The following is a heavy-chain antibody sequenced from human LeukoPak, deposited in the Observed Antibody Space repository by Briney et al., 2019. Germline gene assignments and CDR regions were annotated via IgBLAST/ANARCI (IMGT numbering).Heavy chain of an antibody. CDR2: IYSNGIT. CDR1: GGSIFSYY. J-gene: IGHJ2*01. CDR3: ARRAYYDTSGYYPASGYFDL. Sequence: SETLSLTCTVSGGSIFSYYFNWIRQPPGKGLEWIGYIYSNGITNYNPSLRSRGTISIATSKHQFSLRLRSVTAADTAIYYCARRAYYDTSGYYPASGYFDLWGRGTLVTVSS. V-gene: IGHV4-4*08. D-gene: IGHD3-22*01.